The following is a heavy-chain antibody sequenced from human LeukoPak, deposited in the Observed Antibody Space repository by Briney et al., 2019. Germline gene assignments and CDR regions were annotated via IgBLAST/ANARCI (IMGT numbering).Heavy chain of an antibody. CDR1: GFTFSSSW. D-gene: IGHD3-22*01. Sequence: PGGSLRLSSAASGFTFSSSWMSWFRQAPGKGLEWVANIKQDGSEKYYVDSVKGRFTISRDNAKNSLYLQMNSLRAEDTAVYYCARDPDKDYYDTSGYPLGMDFWGQGTTVTVSS. CDR3: ARDPDKDYYDTSGYPLGMDF. J-gene: IGHJ6*02. CDR2: IKQDGSEK. V-gene: IGHV3-7*05.